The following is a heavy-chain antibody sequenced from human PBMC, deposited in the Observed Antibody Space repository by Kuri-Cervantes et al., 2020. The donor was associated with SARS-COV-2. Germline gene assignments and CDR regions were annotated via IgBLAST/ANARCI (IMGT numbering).Heavy chain of an antibody. J-gene: IGHJ4*02. CDR3: ARWDGFALGL. CDR1: GYSFSTSW. Sequence: GGSLRLSCKGSGYSFSTSWMHWVRQMPGKGLEWMGRIDPSDSYTDYRPSLQGHVTISVDRSINTAYMQWSDLKSSDTAVYFCARWDGFALGLWGQGTLVTVSS. D-gene: IGHD5-24*01. V-gene: IGHV5-10-1*01. CDR2: IDPSDSYT.